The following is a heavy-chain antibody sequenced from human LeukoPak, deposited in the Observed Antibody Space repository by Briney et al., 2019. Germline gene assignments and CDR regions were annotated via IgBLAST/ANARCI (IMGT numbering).Heavy chain of an antibody. Sequence: KTSETLSLTCTVSGYSISSGYYWGWIRQPAGKGLEWIGRIYTSGSTNYNPSLKSRVTISVDTSKNQFSLKLSSVTAADTAVYYCARITGGRAFDIWGQGTMVTVSS. V-gene: IGHV4-61*02. CDR3: ARITGGRAFDI. D-gene: IGHD2-8*02. J-gene: IGHJ3*02. CDR2: IYTSGST. CDR1: GYSISSGYY.